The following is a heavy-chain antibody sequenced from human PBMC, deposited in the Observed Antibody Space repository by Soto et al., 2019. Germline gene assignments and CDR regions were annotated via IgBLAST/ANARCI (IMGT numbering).Heavy chain of an antibody. J-gene: IGHJ4*02. CDR1: GFTFSTSW. CDR3: AAGFPPDY. Sequence: EVQLVESGGVLVQPGGSLRVSCAASGFTFSTSWMNWVRQAPGKGLEWVANIKGDGSEEYYVDSVRGRFTISRDNVKNSLFLKMNSLRAEDTAGDYCAAGFPPDYWGQGTLVTVSS. CDR2: IKGDGSEE. V-gene: IGHV3-7*01. D-gene: IGHD3-10*01.